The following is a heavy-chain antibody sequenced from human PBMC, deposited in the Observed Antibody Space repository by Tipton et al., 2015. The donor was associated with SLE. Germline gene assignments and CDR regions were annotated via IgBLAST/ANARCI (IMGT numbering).Heavy chain of an antibody. D-gene: IGHD1-26*01. CDR3: ARHYGSRYFDY. Sequence: TLSLTCAVYGGSFSGYYWSWIRQPPGKGLEWIGSIYYSGSTYYNPSLKSRVTISVDTSKNQLSLKLSSVTAADTAVYYCARHYGSRYFDYWGQGTLVTVSS. J-gene: IGHJ4*02. CDR1: GGSFSGYY. CDR2: IYYSGST. V-gene: IGHV4-34*01.